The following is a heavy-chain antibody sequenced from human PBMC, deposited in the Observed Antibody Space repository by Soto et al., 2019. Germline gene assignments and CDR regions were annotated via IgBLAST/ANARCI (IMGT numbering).Heavy chain of an antibody. V-gene: IGHV4-4*07. J-gene: IGHJ5*02. CDR2: IYTSGST. Sequence: SETLSLTCTFSGGSLSSYYWSWIRPPAGKGLEWIGRIYTSGSTNYNPSLKSRVTMSVDTSKNQFSLKLSSVTAADTAVYYCARDFMEDWNYETKWFDPRGQGTLVTVSA. CDR1: GGSLSSYY. CDR3: ARDFMEDWNYETKWFDP. D-gene: IGHD1-7*01.